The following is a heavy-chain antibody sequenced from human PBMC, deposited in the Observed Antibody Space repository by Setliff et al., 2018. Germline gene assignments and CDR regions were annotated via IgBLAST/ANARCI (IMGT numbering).Heavy chain of an antibody. J-gene: IGHJ3*02. CDR1: GYSFTSYW. CDR2: IYPGDSDT. Sequence: GESLKISCKGSGYSFTSYWIGWVRQMPGKGLEWMGIIYPGDSDTRYSPSFQGQVTISADKSISTAYLQWSSLKASDTAMYYCARLREDYYDSSGLGGNAFDIWGQGTMVTVSS. D-gene: IGHD3-22*01. V-gene: IGHV5-51*01. CDR3: ARLREDYYDSSGLGGNAFDI.